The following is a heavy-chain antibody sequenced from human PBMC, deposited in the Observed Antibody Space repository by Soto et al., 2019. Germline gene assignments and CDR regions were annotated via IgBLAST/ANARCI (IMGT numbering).Heavy chain of an antibody. CDR3: ARVAPNDFWSGYSYYYGMDV. CDR1: GFTFSSYG. D-gene: IGHD3-3*01. V-gene: IGHV3-33*01. J-gene: IGHJ6*02. Sequence: GGSLRLSCAASGFTFSSYGMHWVRQAPGKGLEWVAVIWYDGSNKYYADSVKGRFTISRDNSKNTLYLQMNSLRAEDTAVYYCARVAPNDFWSGYSYYYGMDVWGQGTTVTVSS. CDR2: IWYDGSNK.